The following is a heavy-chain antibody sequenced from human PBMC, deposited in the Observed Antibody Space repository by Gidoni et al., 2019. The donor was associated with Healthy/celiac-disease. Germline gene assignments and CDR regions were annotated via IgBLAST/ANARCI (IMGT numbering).Heavy chain of an antibody. CDR2: IYPGDSDT. J-gene: IGHJ4*02. V-gene: IGHV5-51*01. CDR1: GYSFTSYR. Sequence: EEQLAPAAAVAKNPGASLKISCKGSGYSFTSYRIGWVRETPGKGPEWMGIIYPGDSDTRYSPSFKGQVTISADKTTSTAYLQWSRLKAWDTDMYYCARVPSYGDYAEYFDDWGQGTLVTVSS. D-gene: IGHD4-17*01. CDR3: ARVPSYGDYAEYFDD.